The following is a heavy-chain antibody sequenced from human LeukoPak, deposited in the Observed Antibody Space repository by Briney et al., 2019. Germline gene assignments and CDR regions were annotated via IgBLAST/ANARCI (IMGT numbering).Heavy chain of an antibody. CDR2: ISSSSSYI. Sequence: PGGSLRLSCAASGFSFSDYSMTWVRQAPGKGLEWVSSISSSSSYIYYADSVKGRFTISRDNAKNSLYLQMNGLRAEDTAVYYCARDPPYSSSDTTDWGQGTLVTVSS. J-gene: IGHJ4*02. V-gene: IGHV3-21*01. CDR3: ARDPPYSSSDTTD. CDR1: GFSFSDYS. D-gene: IGHD6-6*01.